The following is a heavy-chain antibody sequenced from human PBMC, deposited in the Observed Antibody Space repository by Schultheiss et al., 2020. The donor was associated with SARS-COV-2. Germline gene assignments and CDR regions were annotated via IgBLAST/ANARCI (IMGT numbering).Heavy chain of an antibody. V-gene: IGHV3-74*01. CDR2: INSDGSST. D-gene: IGHD6-13*01. Sequence: GGSLRLSCAASGFTFSSNWMNWVRQAPGKGLVWVSRINSDGSSTTYADSVKGRFTISRDNAKNTLYLEMNSVRDGDTAVYFCARGAVAAAGAMDVWGQGTTVTVSS. CDR3: ARGAVAAAGAMDV. CDR1: GFTFSSNW. J-gene: IGHJ6*02.